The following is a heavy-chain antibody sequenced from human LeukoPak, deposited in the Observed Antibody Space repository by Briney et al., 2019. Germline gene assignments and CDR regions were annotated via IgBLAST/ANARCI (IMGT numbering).Heavy chain of an antibody. CDR3: ARSLRYFDWLLYGPYFDY. J-gene: IGHJ4*02. CDR2: ISAYNGNT. V-gene: IGHV1-18*01. Sequence: ASVKVSCKASGYTFTSYGISWVRQAPGQGLEWMGWISAYNGNTNYAQKLQGRVTMTTDTSTSTAYMELRSLRSDDTAVYYCARSLRYFDWLLYGPYFDYWGQGTLVTVPS. D-gene: IGHD3-9*01. CDR1: GYTFTSYG.